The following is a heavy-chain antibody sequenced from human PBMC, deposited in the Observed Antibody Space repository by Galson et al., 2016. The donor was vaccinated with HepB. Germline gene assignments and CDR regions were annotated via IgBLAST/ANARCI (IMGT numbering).Heavy chain of an antibody. CDR1: GFTFRTYD. CDR3: ARERRPLRFLAPSHGACDI. Sequence: SLRLSCAGSGFTFRTYDMHWVRQAPGKGLEWVAVISYDGSSKYYADPLKGRFAISRDNSKNTLNLQMNSLRAEDTAVYYCARERRPLRFLAPSHGACDIWGQGTMVSVSS. CDR2: ISYDGSSK. D-gene: IGHD3-3*01. J-gene: IGHJ3*02. V-gene: IGHV3-30*09.